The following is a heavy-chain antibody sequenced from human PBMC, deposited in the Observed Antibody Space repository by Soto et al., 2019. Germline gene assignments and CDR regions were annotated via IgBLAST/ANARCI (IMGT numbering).Heavy chain of an antibody. CDR2: IYYTGST. V-gene: IGHV4-59*01. Sequence: PSETLSLTCTVSGGSINDYYWSWIRQPPGKGLEWIGQIYYTGSTNYNPSLKSRVTISVDTSKNQFSLKLSSVTAADTAVYYCARGDGSSWYRDYYYMDVWGKGTTVTVSS. J-gene: IGHJ6*03. D-gene: IGHD6-13*01. CDR3: ARGDGSSWYRDYYYMDV. CDR1: GGSINDYY.